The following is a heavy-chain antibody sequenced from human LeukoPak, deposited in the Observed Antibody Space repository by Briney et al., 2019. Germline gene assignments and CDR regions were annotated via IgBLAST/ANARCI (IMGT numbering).Heavy chain of an antibody. CDR2: ISSSGSTI. D-gene: IGHD3-10*01. Sequence: PGGSLRLSCAASGFTFSSYEMNWVRQAPGKGLEWVSYISSSGSTIYYADSVRGRFTISRDNAKNSLFLQMDSLRAEDTAVYYCVRGARFYGSGSYDYWGRGTLVTVSS. V-gene: IGHV3-48*03. CDR1: GFTFSSYE. J-gene: IGHJ4*02. CDR3: VRGARFYGSGSYDY.